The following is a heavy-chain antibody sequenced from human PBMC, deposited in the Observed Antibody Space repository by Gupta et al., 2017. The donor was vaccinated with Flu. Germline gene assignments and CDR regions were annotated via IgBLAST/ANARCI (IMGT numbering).Heavy chain of an antibody. V-gene: IGHV1-8*01. D-gene: IGHD2-2*01. J-gene: IGHJ6*02. Sequence: QVQLVQSGAEVKTPGASVKVSCKASGYTFTSYDINWVRQATGQGLEWMGWMNPNSGNTGYAQKFQGRVTMTRNTSISTAYMELSSLRSEDTAVYYCARGYCSSTRTSSSCLYGMDVWGQGTTVTVSS. CDR1: GYTFTSYD. CDR3: ARGYCSSTRTSSSCLYGMDV. CDR2: MNPNSGNT.